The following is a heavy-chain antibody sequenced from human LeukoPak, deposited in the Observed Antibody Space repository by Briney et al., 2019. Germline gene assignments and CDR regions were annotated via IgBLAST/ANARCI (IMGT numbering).Heavy chain of an antibody. CDR3: PTESMLDWSGFDY. CDR1: GFTFSRYV. CDR2: ISYDGNNK. D-gene: IGHD3-9*01. J-gene: IGHJ4*02. V-gene: IGHV3-30*04. Sequence: PGGSLRLSCVASGFTFSRYVMHWVRQAPGKGLEWVAFISYDGNNKYYADSVKGRFTISRDNSKNKLYLQMNSLTTDDTAVYYCPTESMLDWSGFDYCGQGTLVTVSS.